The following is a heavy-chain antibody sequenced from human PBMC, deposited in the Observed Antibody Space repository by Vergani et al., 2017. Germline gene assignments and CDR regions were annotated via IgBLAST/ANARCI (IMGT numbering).Heavy chain of an antibody. CDR3: AKGGGVYYYYYMDV. CDR2: IYSGGST. CDR1: GFTVSSNY. Sequence: EVQLVESGGGLIQPGGSLRLSCAASGFTVSSNYMSWVRQAPGKGLEWVSVIYSGGSTYYADSVKGRFTISRDNSKNTLYLQMNSLRAEDTALYYCAKGGGVYYYYYMDVWGKGTTVTVSS. J-gene: IGHJ6*03. V-gene: IGHV3-53*01. D-gene: IGHD3-16*01.